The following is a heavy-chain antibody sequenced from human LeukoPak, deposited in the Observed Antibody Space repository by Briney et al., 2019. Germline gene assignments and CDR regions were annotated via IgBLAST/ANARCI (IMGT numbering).Heavy chain of an antibody. J-gene: IGHJ4*02. CDR2: ISVSGDTI. Sequence: PGGSLRLSCAASGFPFSAYEMNWVRQAPGKGLEWVSYISVSGDTIYYADSVKGRFTISRDNAKNSLYLQMNTLRVEDTAVYYCAKLAKYFYGSETYYFFEHWGQGTPVTASS. CDR3: AKLAKYFYGSETYYFFEH. CDR1: GFPFSAYE. V-gene: IGHV3-48*03. D-gene: IGHD3-10*01.